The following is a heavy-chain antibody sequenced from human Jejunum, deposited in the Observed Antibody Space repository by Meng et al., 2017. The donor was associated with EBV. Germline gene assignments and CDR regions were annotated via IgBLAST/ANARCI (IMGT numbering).Heavy chain of an antibody. Sequence: VQSGAEVKKPGSSVKVSCKASGGTFSSYVINWVRQAPGQGLEWMGGIIPIFGRTNYALEFQDRVTITADKFTSTVYMEMSSLKSEDTAVYYCARDQGRDYDSSTYYTHWGRGTLVTVSS. J-gene: IGHJ4*02. CDR3: ARDQGRDYDSSTYYTH. V-gene: IGHV1-69*06. CDR2: IIPIFGRT. CDR1: GGTFSSYV. D-gene: IGHD3-22*01.